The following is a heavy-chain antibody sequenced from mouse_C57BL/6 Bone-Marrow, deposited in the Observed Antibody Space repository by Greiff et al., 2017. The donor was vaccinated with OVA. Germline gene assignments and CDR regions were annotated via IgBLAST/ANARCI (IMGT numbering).Heavy chain of an antibody. D-gene: IGHD5-2*01. Sequence: EVQLVESEGGLVQPGSSMKLSCTASGFTFSDYYMAWVRQVPEKGLEWVANINYDGSSTYYLDSLKSRFIISRDNAKNSIYLQMSSLKSEDTATYYCARDGNTGYFDVWGTGTTVTVSS. V-gene: IGHV5-16*01. J-gene: IGHJ1*03. CDR1: GFTFSDYY. CDR3: ARDGNTGYFDV. CDR2: INYDGSST.